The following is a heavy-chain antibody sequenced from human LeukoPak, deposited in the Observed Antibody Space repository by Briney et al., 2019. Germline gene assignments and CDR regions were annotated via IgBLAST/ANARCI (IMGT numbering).Heavy chain of an antibody. D-gene: IGHD5-24*01. Sequence: SETLSLTCTVSGGSISSYYWSWIRQPPGKGLEWIGYIYYSGSTNYNPSLKSRVTISVDTSKNQFSLKLSSVTAADTAVYYCARGSTGGYNPYDYWGQGTLVTVSS. V-gene: IGHV4-59*01. CDR3: ARGSTGGYNPYDY. CDR1: GGSISSYY. CDR2: IYYSGST. J-gene: IGHJ4*02.